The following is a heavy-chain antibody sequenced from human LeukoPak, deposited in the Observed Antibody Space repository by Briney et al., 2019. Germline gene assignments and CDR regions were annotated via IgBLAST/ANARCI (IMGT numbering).Heavy chain of an antibody. Sequence: KTSETLSLTCTVSGGSISSYYWSWIRQPPGKGLEWIGYIYYSGSTNYNPSLKSRVTISVDTSKNQFSLKLSSVTAADTAVYYCARVWYGDFAAFDIWGQGTMVTVSS. CDR1: GGSISSYY. D-gene: IGHD3-10*01. J-gene: IGHJ3*02. CDR3: ARVWYGDFAAFDI. V-gene: IGHV4-59*01. CDR2: IYYSGST.